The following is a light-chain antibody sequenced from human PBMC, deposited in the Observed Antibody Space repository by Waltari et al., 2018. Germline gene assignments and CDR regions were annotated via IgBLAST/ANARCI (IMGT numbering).Light chain of an antibody. V-gene: IGLV1-44*01. CDR3: STWDDSLSGVL. J-gene: IGLJ2*01. CDR1: HSNIGANT. CDR2: SDN. Sequence: QPVLTQPPSASGTPGQRVTISCSGRHSNIGANTVQWYQQLPGTAPQLLVSSDNRRCSGVPDRFSASKSGTAASLAISGLQSEYEADYYCSTWDDSLSGVLFGEGTKLTVV.